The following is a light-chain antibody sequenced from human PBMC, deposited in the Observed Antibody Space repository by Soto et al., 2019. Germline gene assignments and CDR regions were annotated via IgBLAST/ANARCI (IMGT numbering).Light chain of an antibody. CDR3: HKYNHAPT. V-gene: IGKV1-27*01. CDR1: QAISSY. Sequence: DSRLSQSPSSVSASVGDRVTITCRASQAISSYLAWYQQKPGKVPELLIYATSTLQSGAPSRFSGSGSGTDFTLTISSLQPEDVATYYCHKYNHAPTFGGGTKVEIK. CDR2: ATS. J-gene: IGKJ4*01.